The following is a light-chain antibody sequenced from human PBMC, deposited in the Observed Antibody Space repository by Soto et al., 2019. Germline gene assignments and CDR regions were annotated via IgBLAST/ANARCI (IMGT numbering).Light chain of an antibody. J-gene: IGLJ1*01. V-gene: IGLV2-14*01. CDR3: SSYGSSGTSV. CDR1: SSDVGGYDF. CDR2: EVS. Sequence: QSVLTQPASVAGSPGQSITISCAGTSSDVGGYDFVSWYQHHPGRAPKLLIYEVSGRPSGVSYRFSGSKSGNMASLIISGLQAEDEAYYYCSSYGSSGTSVFGTGTKVTVL.